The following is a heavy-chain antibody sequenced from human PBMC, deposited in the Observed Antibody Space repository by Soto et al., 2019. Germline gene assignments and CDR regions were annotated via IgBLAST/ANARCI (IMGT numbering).Heavy chain of an antibody. CDR3: ARLSAWGDSRLPWFDP. V-gene: IGHV1-69*06. CDR2: IIPIFGTA. CDR1: GGTFSSYA. D-gene: IGHD3-22*01. Sequence: QVQLVQSGAEVKKPGSSAKVSCKASGGTFSSYAISWVRQAPGQGLEWMGGIIPIFGTANYAQKFQGRVTITADKSTSTAYMELSSLRSEDTAVYYCARLSAWGDSRLPWFDPWGQGTLVTVSS. J-gene: IGHJ5*02.